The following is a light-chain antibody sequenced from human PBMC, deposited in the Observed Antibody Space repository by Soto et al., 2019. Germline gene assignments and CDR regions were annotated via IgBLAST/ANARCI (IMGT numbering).Light chain of an antibody. CDR2: GVT. CDR1: SSDVGGYNF. V-gene: IGLV2-14*01. J-gene: IGLJ2*01. CDR3: FSYTRNINAHLI. Sequence: QSALTQPASVSGSPGQSITISCTGTSSDVGGYNFVSWYQHHPDKAPKLIIYGVTNRPSGVSNRFSGSKSGNTASLTISGLQAEDEAHYYCFSYTRNINAHLIFGGGTKLTVL.